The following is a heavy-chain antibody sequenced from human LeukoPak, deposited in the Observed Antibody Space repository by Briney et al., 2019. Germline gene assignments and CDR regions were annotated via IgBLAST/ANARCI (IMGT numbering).Heavy chain of an antibody. D-gene: IGHD2-8*01. CDR2: IWYDGSNK. CDR3: AKVRDCTNGVCPEWFDP. Sequence: PGRSLRLSCAASGFTFSSYGMHWVRQAPGKGLEWVAVIWYDGSNKYYADSVKGRFTISRDNSKNTLYLQMNSLRAEDTAIYYCAKVRDCTNGVCPEWFDPWGQGTLVTVSS. V-gene: IGHV3-33*06. J-gene: IGHJ5*02. CDR1: GFTFSSYG.